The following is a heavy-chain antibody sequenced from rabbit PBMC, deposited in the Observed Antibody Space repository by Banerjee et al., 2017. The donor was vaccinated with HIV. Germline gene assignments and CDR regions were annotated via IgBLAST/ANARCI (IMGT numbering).Heavy chain of an antibody. CDR3: ARDLAGVIGWNFDL. D-gene: IGHD4-1*01. CDR1: GFTLSSYW. V-gene: IGHV1S40*01. Sequence: QSLEESGGDLVKPGASLTLTCTASGFTLSSYWMYWVRQTPGKGLEWIACIYTGSGSALYVSWAKGRFTISKTSSTTVTLQMTSLTAADTATYFCARDLAGVIGWNFDLWGQGTLVTVS. CDR2: IYTGSGSA. J-gene: IGHJ4*01.